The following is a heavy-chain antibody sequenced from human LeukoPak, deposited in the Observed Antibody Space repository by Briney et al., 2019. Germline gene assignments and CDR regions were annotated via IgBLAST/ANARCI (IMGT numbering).Heavy chain of an antibody. Sequence: TSETLSLTCTVSGGSISSYYWSWIRQSPGKGLEWIGYIYSSGSTKYNPSLSGRVTISVDTSKNHFSLRLSSVTAPDTAVYYCARHFRTGGRSTDAFDIWGQGTMVTVSP. J-gene: IGHJ3*02. CDR1: GGSISSYY. V-gene: IGHV4-59*08. CDR2: IYSSGST. CDR3: ARHFRTGGRSTDAFDI. D-gene: IGHD2-15*01.